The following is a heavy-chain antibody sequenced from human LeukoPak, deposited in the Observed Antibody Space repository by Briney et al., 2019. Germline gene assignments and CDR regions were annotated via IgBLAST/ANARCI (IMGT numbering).Heavy chain of an antibody. CDR3: ASLSSGWYKDDY. CDR2: ISSSSSYI. CDR1: GFTFSSYS. D-gene: IGHD6-19*01. Sequence: GGSLRLSCAASGFTFSSYSMNWVRQAPGKGLEWASSISSSSSYIYYADSVKGRFTISRDNAKNSLYLQMNSLRAEDTAVYYCASLSSGWYKDDYWGQGTLVTVSS. V-gene: IGHV3-21*01. J-gene: IGHJ4*02.